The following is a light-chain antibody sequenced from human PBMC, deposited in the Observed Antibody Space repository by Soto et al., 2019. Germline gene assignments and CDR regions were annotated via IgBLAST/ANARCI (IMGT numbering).Light chain of an antibody. J-gene: IGKJ2*02. CDR2: GAS. V-gene: IGKV3-15*01. CDR1: QSVSSN. Sequence: EIVMTQSPATLSVSPGERATLSCRASQSVSSNLAWYQQKPGQAPRLLIYGASTRATGIPARFSGSGSGTEFPLTIRSLQSEDFAVYYCQQYNNRPRGTFGQGTKLEIK. CDR3: QQYNNRPRGT.